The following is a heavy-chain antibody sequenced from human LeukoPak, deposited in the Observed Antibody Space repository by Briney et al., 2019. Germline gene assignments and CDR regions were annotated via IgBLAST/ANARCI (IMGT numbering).Heavy chain of an antibody. V-gene: IGHV4-39*07. CDR3: ARVNSDNFDY. CDR2: IYYSGST. D-gene: IGHD4-23*01. CDR1: GGSISSSSYY. J-gene: IGHJ4*02. Sequence: SETLSLTCTVSGGSISSSSYYWGWIRQPPGKGLEWIGSIYYSGSTYYNPSLKSRVTISVDTSKNQFSLKLSSVTAADTAVYYCARVNSDNFDYWGQGTLVTVSS.